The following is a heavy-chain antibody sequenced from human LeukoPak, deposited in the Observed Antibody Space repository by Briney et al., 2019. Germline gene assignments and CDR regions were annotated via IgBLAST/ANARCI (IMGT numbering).Heavy chain of an antibody. CDR2: ISSSGSYI. J-gene: IGHJ4*02. V-gene: IGHV3-21*01. D-gene: IGHD2-15*01. CDR1: GFTFSTYS. Sequence: GGSLRLSCAASGFTFSTYSMNWVRQAPGKGLEWVSSISSSGSYIYYADSVKGRFTISRDNSKDTLDLQMNSLRAEDTAVYYCARGERIVTATRSDFDYWGQGTLVTVSS. CDR3: ARGERIVTATRSDFDY.